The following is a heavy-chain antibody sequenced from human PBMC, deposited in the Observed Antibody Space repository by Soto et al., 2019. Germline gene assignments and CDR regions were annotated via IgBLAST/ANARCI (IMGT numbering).Heavy chain of an antibody. D-gene: IGHD3-16*01. CDR3: ARGLGGSMDV. V-gene: IGHV1-69*08. CDR1: GTIFSSYT. CDR2: IIPILGET. Sequence: QVQLVQSGAEVKKPGSSVRVSCKASGTIFSSYTISWVRQAPGQGLEWMGRIIPILGETNSAQKLQGRVTLTADKSTNTAYMELYSLRLEDTALYYCARGLGGSMDVWGQGNTVTVSS. J-gene: IGHJ6*02.